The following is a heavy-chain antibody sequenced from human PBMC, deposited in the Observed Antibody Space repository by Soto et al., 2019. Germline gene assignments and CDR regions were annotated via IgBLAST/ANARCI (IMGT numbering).Heavy chain of an antibody. CDR2: IYHSGST. CDR1: GGSISSGGYS. J-gene: IGHJ5*02. D-gene: IGHD7-27*01. CDR3: ARVPGP. Sequence: LSRTCAVSGGSISSGGYSWSWIRQPPGKGLEWIGYIYHSGSTYYNPSLKSRVTISVDRSKNQFSLKLSSVTAADTAVYYCARVPGPWGQGTLVTVSS. V-gene: IGHV4-30-2*01.